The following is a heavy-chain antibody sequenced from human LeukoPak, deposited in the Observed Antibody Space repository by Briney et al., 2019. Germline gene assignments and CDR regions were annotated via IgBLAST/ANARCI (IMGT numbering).Heavy chain of an antibody. D-gene: IGHD6-19*01. V-gene: IGHV1-2*02. Sequence: GASVKVSCKASGYTFTGYYIHWVRQAPGQGLEWMGWINPNSGGTNYAQKFQGRVTMTRDTSINTAYMELSRLRSDDTAVYYCARKVPAVAGSTIDYWGQGTLVTVSS. CDR1: GYTFTGYY. J-gene: IGHJ4*02. CDR2: INPNSGGT. CDR3: ARKVPAVAGSTIDY.